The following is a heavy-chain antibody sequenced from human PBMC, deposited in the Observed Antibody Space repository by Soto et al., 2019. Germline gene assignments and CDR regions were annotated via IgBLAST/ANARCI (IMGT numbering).Heavy chain of an antibody. CDR3: VREDIISMRDYHFAY. CDR2: INPSGGST. Sequence: GPSVKVSCTASRYTFTNYYIHWVRQAPGQGLEWMGIINPSGGSTSYAQKLQGRVTMTSDTSTSTVYMELNSLRSEDTALYYCVREDIISMRDYHFAYWGQGTQVTVSS. D-gene: IGHD3-22*01. J-gene: IGHJ4*02. CDR1: RYTFTNYY. V-gene: IGHV1-46*01.